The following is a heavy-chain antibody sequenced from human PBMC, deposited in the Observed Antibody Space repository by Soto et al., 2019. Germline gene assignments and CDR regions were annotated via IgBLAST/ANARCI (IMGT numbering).Heavy chain of an antibody. Sequence: GGSLRLSCAASGFTFSSYDMHWVRQATGKGLEWISSIGTAGDTYYPGSVKGRFTISRENAKNSLYLQMNSLRAGDTAVYYCARMSIYGMDVWGQGTTVTVSS. D-gene: IGHD6-6*01. CDR1: GFTFSSYD. CDR2: IGTAGDT. CDR3: ARMSIYGMDV. J-gene: IGHJ6*02. V-gene: IGHV3-13*04.